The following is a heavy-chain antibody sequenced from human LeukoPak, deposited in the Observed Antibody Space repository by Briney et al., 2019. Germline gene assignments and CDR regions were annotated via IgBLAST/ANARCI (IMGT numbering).Heavy chain of an antibody. J-gene: IGHJ4*02. V-gene: IGHV3-33*01. CDR1: GFTFSSYG. CDR2: IWYDGSNK. Sequence: SGGSLRLSCAASGFTFSSYGMHWVRQAPGKGLEWVAVIWYDGSNKYYADSVKGRFTISRDNSKNTLYLQMNSLRAEDTAVYYCARGFEPLASPIDYWGQGTLVTVS. CDR3: ARGFEPLASPIDY.